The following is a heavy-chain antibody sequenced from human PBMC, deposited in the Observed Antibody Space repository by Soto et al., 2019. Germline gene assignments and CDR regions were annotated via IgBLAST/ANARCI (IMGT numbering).Heavy chain of an antibody. CDR1: GYTFTSYA. CDR3: ASSYSNYALIDYYYYGMAV. J-gene: IGHJ6*02. V-gene: IGHV1-3*01. D-gene: IGHD4-4*01. CDR2: INAGNGNT. Sequence: QVQLVQSGAEVKKPGASVKVSCKASGYTFTSYAMHWVRQAPGQRLEWMGWINAGNGNTKYSQKFQGRVTITRDTSARTAYMELSSLRSEDTAVYYCASSYSNYALIDYYYYGMAVWGQGTTVTVSS.